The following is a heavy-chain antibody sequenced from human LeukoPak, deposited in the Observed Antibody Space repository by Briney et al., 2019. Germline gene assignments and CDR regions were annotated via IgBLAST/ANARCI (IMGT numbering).Heavy chain of an antibody. CDR2: ISSFSTYI. J-gene: IGHJ4*02. Sequence: PGGSLRLSCAASGFTFSTYSMSWVRQAPGKGLEWVSSISSFSTYIYYADSVNGRFTISRDNAKNSLYLQMNSLRDEDTAVYYCARDLIRVSPPDYWGQGTPVTVSS. CDR1: GFTFSTYS. D-gene: IGHD6-6*01. CDR3: ARDLIRVSPPDY. V-gene: IGHV3-21*01.